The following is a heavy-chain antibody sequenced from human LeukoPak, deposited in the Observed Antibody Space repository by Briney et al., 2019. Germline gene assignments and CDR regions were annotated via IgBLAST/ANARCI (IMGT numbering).Heavy chain of an antibody. CDR2: INHSGST. D-gene: IGHD5-24*01. J-gene: IGHJ4*02. CDR1: VGSFSGYY. CDR3: ARLRRDGYLKD. V-gene: IGHV4-34*01. Sequence: SETLSLTCAVYVGSFSGYYWSWILQPPGKGLEWIGEINHSGSTNYNPSLKSRVTIPVDTSKNQFSLKLSSVTAADTAVYYCARLRRDGYLKDWGQGTLVTVSS.